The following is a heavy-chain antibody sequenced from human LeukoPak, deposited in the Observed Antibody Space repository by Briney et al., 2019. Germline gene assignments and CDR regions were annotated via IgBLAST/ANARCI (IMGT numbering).Heavy chain of an antibody. J-gene: IGHJ4*02. CDR1: GFTFSSYS. D-gene: IGHD4-17*01. V-gene: IGHV3-48*01. Sequence: PGGSLRLSCAASGFTFSSYSMSWVRQAPGKGLEWVSYISSSSSTIYYADSVKGRFTISRDNSKNTLYLQMNSLRAEDTAVYYCAKESARFDYGDYWSTVKPYYFDYWGQGTLVTVSS. CDR3: AKESARFDYGDYWSTVKPYYFDY. CDR2: ISSSSSTI.